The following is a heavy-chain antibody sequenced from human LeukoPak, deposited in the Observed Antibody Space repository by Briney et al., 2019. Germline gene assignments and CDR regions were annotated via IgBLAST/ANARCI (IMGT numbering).Heavy chain of an antibody. Sequence: ASVKVSCKASGYTFTSYAMHWLRQAPGQRLEWMGWINAGNGNTKYSQKFQGRVTITRDTSASTAYMEPSSLRSEDTAVYYCASGYYDSSGYYYVLGYWGQGTLVTVSS. CDR2: INAGNGNT. CDR3: ASGYYDSSGYYYVLGY. J-gene: IGHJ4*02. CDR1: GYTFTSYA. V-gene: IGHV1-3*01. D-gene: IGHD3-22*01.